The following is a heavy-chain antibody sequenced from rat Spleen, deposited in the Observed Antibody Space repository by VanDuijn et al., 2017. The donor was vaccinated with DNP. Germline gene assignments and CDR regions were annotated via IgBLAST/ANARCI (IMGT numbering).Heavy chain of an antibody. CDR2: MWSGGDT. Sequence: QVQLKESGPGLVQSSQTLSLTCTVSGFALTNYHVHWVRQPPGKGLEWMGVMWSGGDTSYNSALKSRLSISRDTSKSQVFLKMSSLQTEDTATYYCARDRDGPGHNPLDYWGQGVMVTVSS. CDR3: ARDRDGPGHNPLDY. J-gene: IGHJ2*01. D-gene: IGHD1-4*01. V-gene: IGHV2-32*01. CDR1: GFALTNYH.